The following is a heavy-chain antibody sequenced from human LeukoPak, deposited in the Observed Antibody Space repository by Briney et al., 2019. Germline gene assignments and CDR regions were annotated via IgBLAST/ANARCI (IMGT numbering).Heavy chain of an antibody. CDR3: AKAFVAYGLVSAFDI. V-gene: IGHV3-23*01. D-gene: IGHD3-3*01. CDR1: RFTFSTYA. Sequence: GGSLRLSCAASRFTFSTYAMSWVRQAPGKGLEWVSIISGSGGSTYYADSVKGRFTISRDNSKNTLYLQMNSLRAEDTAVYYCAKAFVAYGLVSAFDIWGQGTMVTVSS. J-gene: IGHJ3*02. CDR2: ISGSGGST.